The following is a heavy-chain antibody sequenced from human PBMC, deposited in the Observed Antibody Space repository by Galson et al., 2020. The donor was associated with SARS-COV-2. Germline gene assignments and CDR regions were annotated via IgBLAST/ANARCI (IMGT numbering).Heavy chain of an antibody. D-gene: IGHD3-3*01. Sequence: ASVTVSCKASGYTFTSYYMHWVRQAPGQGLEWMGIINPSGGSTSYAQKFQGRVTMTRDTSTSTVYMELSSLRSEDTAVYYCARDPGDNYDFWSGYYHMGYYGMDVWGQGTTVTVSS. J-gene: IGHJ6*02. CDR2: INPSGGST. CDR1: GYTFTSYY. V-gene: IGHV1-46*01. CDR3: ARDPGDNYDFWSGYYHMGYYGMDV.